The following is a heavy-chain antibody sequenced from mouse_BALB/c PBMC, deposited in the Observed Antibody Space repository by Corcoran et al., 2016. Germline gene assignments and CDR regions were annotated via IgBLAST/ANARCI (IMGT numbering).Heavy chain of an antibody. CDR3: AREPYAMDY. CDR2: INTYTGEP. J-gene: IGHJ4*01. V-gene: IGHV9-3-1*01. Sequence: QXVQSVPELKKPGETVKISCKASGYTFTNYGMNWVKQAPGKGLKWMGWINTYTGEPTYADDSKGRFAFSLETSASTAYLQINNLKNEDTATYFCAREPYAMDYWGQGTSVTVSS. CDR1: GYTFTNYG. D-gene: IGHD6-1*01.